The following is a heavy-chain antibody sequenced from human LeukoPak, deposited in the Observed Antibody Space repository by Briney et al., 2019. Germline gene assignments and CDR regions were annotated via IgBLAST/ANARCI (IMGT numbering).Heavy chain of an antibody. J-gene: IGHJ3*02. D-gene: IGHD3-22*01. Sequence: GGSLRLSCAASGFTFSSYSMNWVRQAPGKGLEWVSYISSSSSTIYYADSVKGRFTIFRDNAKNSLYLQMNSLRAEDTAVYYCARVYYDSSGYYDAFDIWGQGTMVTVSS. CDR1: GFTFSSYS. V-gene: IGHV3-48*01. CDR3: ARVYYDSSGYYDAFDI. CDR2: ISSSSSTI.